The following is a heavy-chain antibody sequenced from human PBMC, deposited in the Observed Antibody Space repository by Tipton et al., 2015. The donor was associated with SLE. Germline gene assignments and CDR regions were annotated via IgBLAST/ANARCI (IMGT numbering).Heavy chain of an antibody. CDR1: GFTFNTYS. CDR3: ARERPHTAMVFDY. J-gene: IGHJ4*02. Sequence: SLRLSCAASGFTFNTYSMNWVRQAPGKGLEWVSYISSSSSTIFYADSVKGRFTISRDNVKNSLYLQVNSLRAEDTALYYCARERPHTAMVFDYWGQGRRVTVSS. V-gene: IGHV3-48*01. CDR2: ISSSSSTI. D-gene: IGHD5-18*01.